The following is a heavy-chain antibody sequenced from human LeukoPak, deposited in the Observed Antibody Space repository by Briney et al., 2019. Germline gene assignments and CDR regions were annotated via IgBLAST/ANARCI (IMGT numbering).Heavy chain of an antibody. D-gene: IGHD3-9*01. CDR1: GFTFSSYS. Sequence: SGGSLRLSCPASGFTFSSYSMNWVRQAPGKGLEWVSSISSSSSYIYYADSVKGRFTISRDNAKNSLYLQMNSLRAEDTAVYYCARDQSPYYDILIGYYSGPNFDYWGQGTLVTVSS. V-gene: IGHV3-21*01. J-gene: IGHJ4*02. CDR3: ARDQSPYYDILIGYYSGPNFDY. CDR2: ISSSSSYI.